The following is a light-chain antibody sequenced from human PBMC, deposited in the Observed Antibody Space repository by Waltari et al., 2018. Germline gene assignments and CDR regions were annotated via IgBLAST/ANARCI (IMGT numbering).Light chain of an antibody. CDR1: QSLFYSSNNKNY. Sequence: DIVLTQSPDSLAVSLGERATINCKSSQSLFYSSNNKNYLAWFQQKVGQPPKVLIYWASTRESGVPDRFSGSESGTDFTLTISNLQAEDVAVYYCHQYYDSRRAFGPVTKVEIK. J-gene: IGKJ1*01. CDR2: WAS. V-gene: IGKV4-1*01. CDR3: HQYYDSRRA.